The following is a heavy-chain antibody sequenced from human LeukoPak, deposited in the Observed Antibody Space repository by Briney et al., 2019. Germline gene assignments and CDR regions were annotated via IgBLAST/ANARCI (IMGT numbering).Heavy chain of an antibody. Sequence: PSETLSLTCTVSGGAIGSGFYYWSWIRQLPGKGLQCIGYTHYSGSTYYNPSLRGGVTISLDTSQNHFSLNLTSVTAADTAVYYCASRRDYYFDYWGRGILVTVSS. CDR1: GGAIGSGFYY. D-gene: IGHD1-14*01. V-gene: IGHV4-31*03. J-gene: IGHJ4*02. CDR2: THYSGST. CDR3: ASRRDYYFDY.